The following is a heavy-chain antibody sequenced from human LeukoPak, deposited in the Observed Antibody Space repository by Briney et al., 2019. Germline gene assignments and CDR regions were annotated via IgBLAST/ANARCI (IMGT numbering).Heavy chain of an antibody. CDR2: ISSSSSTI. V-gene: IGHV3-48*01. CDR1: GFTFSSYS. Sequence: GGSLRLSCAASGFTFSSYSMNWVRQAPGKGLEWVSYISSSSSTIYYADSVKGRFTISRDNAKNSLYLQMNSLRAEDTAVYYCARDLAGKSSTSLDYWGQGTLVTVSS. D-gene: IGHD2-2*01. J-gene: IGHJ4*02. CDR3: ARDLAGKSSTSLDY.